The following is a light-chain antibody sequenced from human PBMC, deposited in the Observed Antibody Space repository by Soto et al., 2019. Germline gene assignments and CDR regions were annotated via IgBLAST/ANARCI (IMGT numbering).Light chain of an antibody. CDR2: EVS. V-gene: IGLV2-8*01. CDR1: SSDGGGDNY. J-gene: IGLJ1*01. Sequence: QSALTQPPSASGSPGRSVTISCTGTSSDGGGDNYVSWYQQHAGRAPTPMMYEVSTRPSGVPDRFSRYKARTTAALTTAGLQAEDEADYYCSSYAGSNNPFLFGTWTKVTVL. CDR3: SSYAGSNNPFL.